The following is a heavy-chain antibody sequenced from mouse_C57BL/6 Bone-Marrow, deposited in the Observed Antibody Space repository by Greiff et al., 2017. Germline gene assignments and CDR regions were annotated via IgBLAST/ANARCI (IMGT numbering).Heavy chain of an antibody. CDR1: GFTFSSYA. J-gene: IGHJ3*01. Sequence: EVKLVESGGGLVKPGGSLKLSCAASGFTFSSYAMSWVRQTPDKRLEWVATISDGGSYTYYPDNVKGRFTISRDNAKNNLYLQMSHLKSEDTAMYYCARRWFAYWGQGTLVTVSA. V-gene: IGHV5-4*03. CDR3: ARRWFAY. CDR2: ISDGGSYT.